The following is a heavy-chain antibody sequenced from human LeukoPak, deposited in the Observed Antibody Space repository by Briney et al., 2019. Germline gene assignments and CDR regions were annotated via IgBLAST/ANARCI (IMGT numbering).Heavy chain of an antibody. J-gene: IGHJ4*02. D-gene: IGHD6-6*01. CDR2: INHSGST. V-gene: IGHV4-34*01. Sequence: PSETLSLTCAVYGGSFSGYYWSWIRQPPGKGLEWIGEINHSGSTNYNPSLKSRVTISVDTSKNQFSLQLNSVTATDTAVYYCAKSKGSSPFYFDYWGQGTLVTVSS. CDR3: AKSKGSSPFYFDY. CDR1: GGSFSGYY.